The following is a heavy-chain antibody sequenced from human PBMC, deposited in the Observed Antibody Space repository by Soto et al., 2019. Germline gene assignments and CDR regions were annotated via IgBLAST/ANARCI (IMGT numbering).Heavy chain of an antibody. Sequence: PSETLSLTCTVSGSSISSGGYYWSWIRQHPGKGLEWIGYIYYSGSTYFNPSLKSRVTISVDTSKNQFSLKLSSVTAAGTAVYYCARDQHDYGDYEGWFDPWGQGTLVTVSS. CDR2: IYYSGST. D-gene: IGHD4-17*01. CDR1: GSSISSGGYY. CDR3: ARDQHDYGDYEGWFDP. J-gene: IGHJ5*02. V-gene: IGHV4-31*03.